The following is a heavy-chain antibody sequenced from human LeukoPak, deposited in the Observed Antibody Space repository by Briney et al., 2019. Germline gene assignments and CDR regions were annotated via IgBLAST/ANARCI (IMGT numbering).Heavy chain of an antibody. D-gene: IGHD4-23*01. J-gene: IGHJ4*02. CDR2: ISAYNGNT. CDR3: ARATVVMYYFDY. CDR1: GYTFTSYG. Sequence: ASVKVSCKASGYTFTSYGISWVRQAPGQGLEWMGWISAYNGNTNYAQKLQGRVTMTTDTSTSTAYMELRSLRSGDTAVYYCARATVVMYYFDYWGQGTLVTVSS. V-gene: IGHV1-18*01.